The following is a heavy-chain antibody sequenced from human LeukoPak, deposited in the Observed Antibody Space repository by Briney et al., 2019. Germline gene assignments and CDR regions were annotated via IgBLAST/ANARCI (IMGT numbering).Heavy chain of an antibody. D-gene: IGHD4-17*01. CDR2: ISGSGGST. CDR3: AGAGDSIYNYFDY. Sequence: GGSLRLSCAASGFTFSSYAMSWVRQAPGKGLEWVSAISGSGGSTYYADSVKGRFTISRDNSKNTLYLQMNSLRAEDTAVYYCAGAGDSIYNYFDYXXQGTLVTVSS. CDR1: GFTFSSYA. V-gene: IGHV3-23*01. J-gene: IGHJ4*02.